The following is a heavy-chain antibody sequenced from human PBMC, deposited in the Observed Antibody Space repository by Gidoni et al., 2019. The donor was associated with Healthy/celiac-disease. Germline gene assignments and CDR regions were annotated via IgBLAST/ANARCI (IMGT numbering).Heavy chain of an antibody. D-gene: IGHD5-18*01. Sequence: EVQLLESGGGLVQPGGSLRLSCAASGFTFSSYAMSWVRQAPGKGREWVSAISGSGGSTYYADSVKGRFTISRDNSKNTLYLQMNSLRAEDTAVYYCAKDQHLRRIGLWTLTYGMDVWGQGTTVTVSS. V-gene: IGHV3-23*01. CDR1: GFTFSSYA. CDR2: ISGSGGST. J-gene: IGHJ6*02. CDR3: AKDQHLRRIGLWTLTYGMDV.